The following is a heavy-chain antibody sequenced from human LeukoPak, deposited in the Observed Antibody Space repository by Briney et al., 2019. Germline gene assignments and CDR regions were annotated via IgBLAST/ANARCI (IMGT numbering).Heavy chain of an antibody. CDR2: ISGSSSYI. CDR3: ARDFSSGSYYGDYYFDY. Sequence: GGSLRLSCAASGFTFSCYWMHWVRQAPGKGLVWVSSISGSSSYIYYADSVKGRFTISRHNAKNSLYLQMNSLRAEDTAVYYCARDFSSGSYYGDYYFDYWGQGTLVTVSS. D-gene: IGHD1-26*01. CDR1: GFTFSCYW. V-gene: IGHV3-21*01. J-gene: IGHJ4*02.